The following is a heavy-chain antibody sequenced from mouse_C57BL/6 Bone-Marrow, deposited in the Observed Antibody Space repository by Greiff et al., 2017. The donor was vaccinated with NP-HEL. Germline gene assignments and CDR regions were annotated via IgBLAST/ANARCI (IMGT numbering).Heavy chain of an antibody. CDR3: AFYDYDYFDY. CDR2: INPSSGYT. Sequence: LVESEAELARPGASVKMSCKASGYTFTSYTMHWVKQRPGQGLEWIGYINPSSGYTKYNQKFKDKATLTADKSSSTAYMQLSSLTSEDSAVYYCAFYDYDYFDYWGQGTTLTVSS. V-gene: IGHV1-4*01. J-gene: IGHJ2*01. CDR1: GYTFTSYT. D-gene: IGHD2-4*01.